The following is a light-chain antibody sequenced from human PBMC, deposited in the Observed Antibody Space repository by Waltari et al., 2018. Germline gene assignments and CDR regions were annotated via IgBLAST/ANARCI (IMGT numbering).Light chain of an antibody. V-gene: IGKV3-11*01. CDR3: QQRDNWPPFT. CDR1: QNVNRN. J-gene: IGKJ4*01. CDR2: DAA. Sequence: EILLTQSSVTLSLSPGERATLSCRASQNVNRNLAWYQHKPGQAPRLLIYDAAIRATGIPPRFSGSGSGTDFTLTISSLEPEDFAVYFCQQRDNWPPFTFGGGTKVEIK.